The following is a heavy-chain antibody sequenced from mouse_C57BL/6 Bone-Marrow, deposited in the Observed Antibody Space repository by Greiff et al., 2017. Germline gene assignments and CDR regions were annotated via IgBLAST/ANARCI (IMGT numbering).Heavy chain of an antibody. CDR2: INPGSGGT. V-gene: IGHV1-54*01. CDR1: GYAFTNYL. CDR3: AVDRGYAMDY. J-gene: IGHJ4*01. D-gene: IGHD3-2*01. Sequence: QVQLQQSGAELVRPGTSVKVSCKASGYAFTNYLIEWVKQRPGQGLEWIGVINPGSGGTNYNEKFKGKSTLTVDKSSSTAYMQLSSLTSEDSAVYYCAVDRGYAMDYWGQGTSVTVSS.